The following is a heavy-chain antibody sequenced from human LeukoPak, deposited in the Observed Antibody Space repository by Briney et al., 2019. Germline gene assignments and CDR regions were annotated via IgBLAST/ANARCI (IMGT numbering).Heavy chain of an antibody. Sequence: SETLSLTCTVSGGSISSSSYYWGWIRQPPGKGLEWIGEINHSGSSNYNPSLKSRVTISVDTSKNQFSLKLSSVTAADTAVYYCARGTGYSSRYLDYWGQGTLVTVSS. J-gene: IGHJ4*02. D-gene: IGHD6-13*01. CDR1: GGSISSSSYY. CDR2: INHSGSS. V-gene: IGHV4-39*07. CDR3: ARGTGYSSRYLDY.